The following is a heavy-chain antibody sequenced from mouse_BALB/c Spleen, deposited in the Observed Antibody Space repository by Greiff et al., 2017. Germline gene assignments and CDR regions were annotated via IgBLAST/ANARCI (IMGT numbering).Heavy chain of an antibody. CDR2: IYPGDGDT. Sequence: VQLQESGAELVRPGSSVKISCKASGYAFSSYWMNWVKQRPGQGLEWIGQIYPGDGDTNYNGKFKGKATLTADKSSSTAYMQLSSLTSEDSAVYFCARADYDYDEGFAYWGQGTLVTVSA. D-gene: IGHD2-4*01. CDR1: GYAFSSYW. J-gene: IGHJ3*01. CDR3: ARADYDYDEGFAY. V-gene: IGHV1-80*01.